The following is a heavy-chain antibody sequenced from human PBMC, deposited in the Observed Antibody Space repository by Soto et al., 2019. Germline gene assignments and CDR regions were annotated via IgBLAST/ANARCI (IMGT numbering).Heavy chain of an antibody. Sequence: GGSLRLSCAASGFTFSSYAMSWVRQAPGKGLEWVSGISGSGGRTYYADSVKGRFTISRGNAKNTLYLQMNSLRAEDTAVYYCAREKVLRLLQKSYYYYGMDVWCQGTTVTVSS. D-gene: IGHD2-21*01. V-gene: IGHV3-23*01. CDR3: AREKVLRLLQKSYYYYGMDV. CDR1: GFTFSSYA. CDR2: ISGSGGRT. J-gene: IGHJ6*02.